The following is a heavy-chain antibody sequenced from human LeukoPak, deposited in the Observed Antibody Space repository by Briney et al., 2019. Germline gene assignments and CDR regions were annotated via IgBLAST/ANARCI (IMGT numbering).Heavy chain of an antibody. D-gene: IGHD6-19*01. Sequence: GGSLRLSCATSGFTFNDYGMSWVRQAPGKGLEWVSGLNWSGSATTYADSVKGRFTISRDNTENSLYLQINSLRAEDTAFYYCARVAVGGNWFDTWGQGTLVTVSS. V-gene: IGHV3-20*04. CDR1: GFTFNDYG. J-gene: IGHJ5*02. CDR3: ARVAVGGNWFDT. CDR2: LNWSGSAT.